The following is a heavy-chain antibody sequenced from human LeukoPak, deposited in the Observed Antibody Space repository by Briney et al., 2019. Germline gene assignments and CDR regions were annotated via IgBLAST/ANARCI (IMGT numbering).Heavy chain of an antibody. Sequence: PGGSLRLSCAASGFTFSSYAMHWVRQAPGKGLEWVAVISYDGSNKYYADSVKGRFTISRDNSKNTLYLQMNSLRAEDTAVYYCARGGSSDWCDPWGQGTLVTVSS. CDR3: ARGGSSDWCDP. V-gene: IGHV3-30*04. J-gene: IGHJ5*02. CDR1: GFTFSSYA. D-gene: IGHD6-6*01. CDR2: ISYDGSNK.